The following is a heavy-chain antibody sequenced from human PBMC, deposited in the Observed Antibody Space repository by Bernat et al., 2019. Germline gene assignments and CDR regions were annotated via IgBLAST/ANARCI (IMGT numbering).Heavy chain of an antibody. Sequence: EVQLVESGGGLVQPGWSLRLSCSASGFTFSSYAMHWVRQAPGKGLEYVSAISSNGGSKYSADSVKGRLNISRDKSKNTLYLQMSSLRAEDTAVYDCVNRNDDGDYDWSVDVWGQGTTVTVSS. CDR3: VNRNDDGDYDWSVDV. J-gene: IGHJ6*02. CDR2: ISSNGGSK. CDR1: GFTFSSYA. D-gene: IGHD4-17*01. V-gene: IGHV3-64D*06.